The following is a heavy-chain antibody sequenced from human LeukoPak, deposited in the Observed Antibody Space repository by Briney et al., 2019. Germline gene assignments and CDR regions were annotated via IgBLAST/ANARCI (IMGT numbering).Heavy chain of an antibody. CDR1: GFTFSIYT. CDR2: ISSTSSDV. D-gene: IGHD4-23*01. J-gene: IGHJ4*02. V-gene: IGHV3-48*02. Sequence: GGSLRLSCTASGFTFSIYTMNWVRQAPGKGLEWISYISSTSSDVHYADSVRGRFTISRDNAKDSLYLQMDSLRDEDTAVYYCATADDYGGNRFDYWGQGTLVTVSS. CDR3: ATADDYGGNRFDY.